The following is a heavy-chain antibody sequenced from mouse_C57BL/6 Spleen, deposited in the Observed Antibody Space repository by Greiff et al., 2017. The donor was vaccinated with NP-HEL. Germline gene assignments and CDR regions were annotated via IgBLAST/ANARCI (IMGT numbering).Heavy chain of an antibody. CDR3: ARGVYGSSYRWYFDV. J-gene: IGHJ1*03. Sequence: VQLQESGAELVKPGASVKMSCKASGYTFTTYPIEWMKQNHGKSLEWIGNFHPYNDDTKYNEKFKGKATLTVEKSSSTVYLELSRLTSDDSAVYYCARGVYGSSYRWYFDVWGTGTTVTVSS. CDR1: GYTFTTYP. D-gene: IGHD1-1*01. CDR2: FHPYNDDT. V-gene: IGHV1-47*01.